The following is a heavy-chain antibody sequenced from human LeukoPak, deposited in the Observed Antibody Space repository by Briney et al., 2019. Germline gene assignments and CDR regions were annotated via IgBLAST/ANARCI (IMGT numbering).Heavy chain of an antibody. CDR3: ARGRSFGFDFDS. J-gene: IGHJ4*02. D-gene: IGHD3-3*02. CDR1: GVSINTCCYY. CDR2: KYYSGST. Sequence: TSETLSLTCAVSGVSINTCCYYWTWIRQPPGKGLEWIGYKYYSGSTRYNSSLRSRLSLSLDTSNNQFSLKLSSVTAADTAVYYCARGRSFGFDFDSRGQGTLVIVSS. V-gene: IGHV4-61*01.